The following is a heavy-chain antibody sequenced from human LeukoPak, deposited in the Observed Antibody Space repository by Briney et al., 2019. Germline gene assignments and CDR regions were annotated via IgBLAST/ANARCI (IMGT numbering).Heavy chain of an antibody. J-gene: IGHJ6*04. V-gene: IGHV4-34*01. D-gene: IGHD3-10*01. Sequence: PSETLSLTCAVYGGSFSGYYWSWLRQPPGKGLEWIGEINHSGSTNYNPSLKSRVTISVDTSKNQFSLKLSSATAADTAVYYCARGRGYYGSGMLYGMDVWGKGTTVTVSS. CDR2: INHSGST. CDR1: GGSFSGYY. CDR3: ARGRGYYGSGMLYGMDV.